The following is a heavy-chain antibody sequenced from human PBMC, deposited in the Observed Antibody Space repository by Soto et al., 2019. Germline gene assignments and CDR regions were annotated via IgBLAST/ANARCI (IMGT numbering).Heavy chain of an antibody. CDR3: ARESGGYDSSTRYGLDV. V-gene: IGHV4-31*03. Sequence: TSETLSLTCSVSGGSISSVGHYWTWIRQQPGKGLEWIGYIYYSGSTDYNPSLKSRVTISVDRSKNQFSLNLSSVTAADTAIYYCARESGGYDSSTRYGLDVWGQGTTVTVSS. J-gene: IGHJ6*02. CDR1: GGSISSVGHY. CDR2: IYYSGST. D-gene: IGHD6-25*01.